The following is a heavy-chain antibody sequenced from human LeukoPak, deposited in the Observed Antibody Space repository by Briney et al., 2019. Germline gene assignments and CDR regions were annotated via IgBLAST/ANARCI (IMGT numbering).Heavy chain of an antibody. V-gene: IGHV3-30*04. J-gene: IGHJ6*03. CDR3: ARVGEDIVVVVAADYYYYYYMDV. Sequence: GGSLRLSCAASGFTFSSYAMHWVRQAPGKGLEWVAVISYDGSNKYYADSVKGRFTISRDNSKNTLYLQMNSLRAEDTAVYYCARVGEDIVVVVAADYYYYYYMDVWGKGTTVTVSS. CDR2: ISYDGSNK. CDR1: GFTFSSYA. D-gene: IGHD2-15*01.